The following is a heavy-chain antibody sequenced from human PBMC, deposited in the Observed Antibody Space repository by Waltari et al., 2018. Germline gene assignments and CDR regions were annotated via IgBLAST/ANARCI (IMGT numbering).Heavy chain of an antibody. J-gene: IGHJ4*02. CDR1: GFRLCDYW. Sequence: EVRLVDSGGGLVKRGGSLRLSCAASGFRLCDYWMSWVRQAPGKGLEWVASIKEDGSETYYVDSVKGRFTISRDNAKNSMYLQINSLRAEDTAVYYSATSSFWRFDYWGQGTLITVSS. CDR2: IKEDGSET. D-gene: IGHD2-2*01. V-gene: IGHV3-7*01. CDR3: ATSSFWRFDY.